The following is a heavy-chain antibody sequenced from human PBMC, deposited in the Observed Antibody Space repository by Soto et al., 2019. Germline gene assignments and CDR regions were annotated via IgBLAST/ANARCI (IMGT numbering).Heavy chain of an antibody. V-gene: IGHV3-11*01. CDR3: ATYTSPYTSGSFDH. CDR2: LSGSGNTI. D-gene: IGHD3-10*01. J-gene: IGHJ4*02. Sequence: GGSLRLSCAASGFIFSDYYMSWVRQAPGKGLECLAYLSGSGNTIYYADSVQARFTISRDNTKKSLYLQMDGLRAEDTALYYCATYTSPYTSGSFDHWGQGTLVTVSS. CDR1: GFIFSDYY.